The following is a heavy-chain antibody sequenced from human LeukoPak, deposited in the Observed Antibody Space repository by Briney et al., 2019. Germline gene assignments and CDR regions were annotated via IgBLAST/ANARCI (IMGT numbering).Heavy chain of an antibody. CDR3: AKALSYSITAATDY. Sequence: GRSLRLSCAASGFTFDDYAMLWVRQAPGKGLEWVSGISWNSGSIGYADSVKGRFTISRDNAKNSLYLQMNSLRAEDTALYYCAKALSYSITAATDYWGQGTLVTVSS. CDR1: GFTFDDYA. J-gene: IGHJ4*02. CDR2: ISWNSGSI. D-gene: IGHD6-25*01. V-gene: IGHV3-9*01.